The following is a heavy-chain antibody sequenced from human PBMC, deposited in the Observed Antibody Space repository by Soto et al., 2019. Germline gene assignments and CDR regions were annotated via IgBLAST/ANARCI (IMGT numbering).Heavy chain of an antibody. Sequence: QVQLVQSGAEVKKPGASVKVSCKASGYTFTGYYIHWVRQAPGQGLEWMGWINPNSGGTNYAQKFPDRGTMTRDTSISTAYMELSSLRSDDTAVYYCARATLPYYPAAAGTGWFDPWGQGTLVTVSS. CDR2: INPNSGGT. J-gene: IGHJ5*02. V-gene: IGHV1-2*02. D-gene: IGHD6-13*01. CDR1: GYTFTGYY. CDR3: ARATLPYYPAAAGTGWFDP.